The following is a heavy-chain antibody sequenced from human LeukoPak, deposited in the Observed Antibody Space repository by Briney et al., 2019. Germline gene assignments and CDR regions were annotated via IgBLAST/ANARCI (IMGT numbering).Heavy chain of an antibody. Sequence: GGSLRLSCAASGSTFSSFGMHWVRQAPGKGLEWVAVIWYDGSNKNYADSVKGRFTISRDNSKNTLYLEMNSLRAEDTAVYYCARVLNYYDSSGFSAADFWGQGTLVTVSS. CDR1: GSTFSSFG. CDR3: ARVLNYYDSSGFSAADF. V-gene: IGHV3-33*01. J-gene: IGHJ4*02. CDR2: IWYDGSNK. D-gene: IGHD3-22*01.